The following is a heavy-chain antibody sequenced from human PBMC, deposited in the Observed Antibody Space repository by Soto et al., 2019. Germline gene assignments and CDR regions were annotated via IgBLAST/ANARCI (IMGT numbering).Heavy chain of an antibody. V-gene: IGHV1-18*01. D-gene: IGHD2-8*01. CDR1: GYSFRSYG. CDR2: VSGYNYNT. CDR3: GRSSSMLGAGWSDS. Sequence: QVPLEPSGPEVKKSGASVKVSCKASGYSFRSYGINWVRQAPGQGLEWIGWVSGYNYNTKYAQKLQGRITVTTDTSTNTAYMERRSLRSDDTAVYYCGRSSSMLGAGWSDSWGRGTLVTVSS. J-gene: IGHJ5*01.